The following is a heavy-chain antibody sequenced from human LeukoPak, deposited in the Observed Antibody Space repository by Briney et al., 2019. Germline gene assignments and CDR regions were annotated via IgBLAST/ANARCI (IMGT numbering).Heavy chain of an antibody. J-gene: IGHJ4*02. Sequence: SETLSLTCTVSGDSITSSDYFWDWIRQPPGKGLEWIGYIYYSGSTNYNPSLKSRVTISVDTSKNQFSLKLSSVTAADTAVYYCARGPTYYYGSGSYYFDYWGQGTLVTVSS. CDR1: GDSITSSDYF. V-gene: IGHV4-61*08. CDR3: ARGPTYYYGSGSYYFDY. D-gene: IGHD3-10*01. CDR2: IYYSGST.